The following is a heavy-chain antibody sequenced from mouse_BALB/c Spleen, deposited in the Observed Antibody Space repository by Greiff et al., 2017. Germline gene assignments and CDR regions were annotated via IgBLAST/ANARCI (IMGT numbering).Heavy chain of an antibody. Sequence: VQLQQSGPGLVQPSQSLSITCTVSGFSLTSYGVHWVRQSPGKGLEWLGVIWSGGSTDYNAAFISRLSISKDNSKSQVFFKMNSLQADDTAIYYCATPASYYRYDGFAYWGQGTLVTVSA. CDR2: IWSGGST. D-gene: IGHD2-14*01. J-gene: IGHJ3*01. CDR3: ATPASYYRYDGFAY. V-gene: IGHV2-4-1*01. CDR1: GFSLTSYG.